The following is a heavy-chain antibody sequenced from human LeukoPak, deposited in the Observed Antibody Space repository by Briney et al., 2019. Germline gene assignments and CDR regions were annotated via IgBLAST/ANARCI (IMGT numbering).Heavy chain of an antibody. V-gene: IGHV3-30-3*02. CDR3: AKQMAVDYFDY. J-gene: IGHJ4*02. CDR2: ISYDGSNK. D-gene: IGHD5-24*01. CDR1: GFTFSSYA. Sequence: GGSLRLSCAASGFTFSSYAMHWVRQAPGKGLEWVAVISYDGSNKYYADSVKGRFTISRDNAKNTLYLQMSSLRAEDTAVYYCAKQMAVDYFDYWGQGTLVTVSS.